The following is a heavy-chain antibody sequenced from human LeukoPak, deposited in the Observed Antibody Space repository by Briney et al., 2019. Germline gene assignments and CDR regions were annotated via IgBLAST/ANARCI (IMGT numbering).Heavy chain of an antibody. D-gene: IGHD1-7*01. CDR2: INTDGSST. CDR1: GFTFSSYW. Sequence: GGSLRLSCVASGFTFSSYWMHRVRQAPGKGLVWVSRINTDGSSTGYADSVKGRLTISRDNAKNSLYLQMNSLRAEDTAVYYCARGYNWNYGSYYFDYWGQGTLVTVSS. V-gene: IGHV3-74*01. CDR3: ARGYNWNYGSYYFDY. J-gene: IGHJ4*02.